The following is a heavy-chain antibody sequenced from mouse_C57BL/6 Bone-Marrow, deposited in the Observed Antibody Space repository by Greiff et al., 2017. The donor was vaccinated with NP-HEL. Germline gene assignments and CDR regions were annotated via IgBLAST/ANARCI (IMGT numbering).Heavy chain of an antibody. Sequence: QVHVKQPGAELVRPGSSVKLSCKASGYTFTSYWMDWVKQRPGQGLEWIGNIYPSDSETHYNQKFKDKATLTVDKSSSTAYMQLSSLTSEDSAVYYCARWGYYGPTGFAYWGQGTLVTVSA. CDR3: ARWGYYGPTGFAY. V-gene: IGHV1-61*01. J-gene: IGHJ3*01. CDR2: IYPSDSET. D-gene: IGHD1-2*01. CDR1: GYTFTSYW.